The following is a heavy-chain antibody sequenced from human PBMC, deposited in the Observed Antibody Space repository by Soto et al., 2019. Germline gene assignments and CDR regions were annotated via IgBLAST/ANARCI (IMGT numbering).Heavy chain of an antibody. CDR1: GFMFNNSA. CDR2: VSDNGGSRGGT. J-gene: IGHJ3*02. V-gene: IGHV3-23*01. D-gene: IGHD2-21*01. Sequence: GSLRLSCKASGFMFNNSAMTWVRQAPGQGLQWVASVSDNGGSRGGTYYADSVKGRFTISRDNSKNTLYLQLDSLTGADTAVYYCARAKAVVIAALDIWGQGIMVTVSS. CDR3: ARAKAVVIAALDI.